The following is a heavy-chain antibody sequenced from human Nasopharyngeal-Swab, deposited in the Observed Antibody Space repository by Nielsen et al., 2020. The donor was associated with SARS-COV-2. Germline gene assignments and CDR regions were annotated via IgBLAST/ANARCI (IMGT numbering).Heavy chain of an antibody. CDR3: ARPTNHDRAFDI. CDR2: IYPGDSDT. CDR1: GYSFNSYW. V-gene: IGHV5-51*01. J-gene: IGHJ3*02. Sequence: GESLKTSCTGSGYSFNSYWIGWVRQMPGKGLEWMGIIYPGDSDTRYSPSFQGQVTISADKSISTAYLQWSSLKASDTAMYYCARPTNHDRAFDIWGQGTMVTVSS. D-gene: IGHD1-1*01.